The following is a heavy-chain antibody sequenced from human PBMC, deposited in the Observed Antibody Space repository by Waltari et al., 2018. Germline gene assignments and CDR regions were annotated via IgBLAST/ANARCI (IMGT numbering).Heavy chain of an antibody. Sequence: QVQLVESGGGVVLPGGALRLSCKASGVIFSRQDMNWVRQAPGMGLEWVSLIRFDGGQKFYADTVKGRFTVSRDNSRDTLYLHMESLRSGDTATYFCDTQASISSPSFWGRGTLVTVSS. J-gene: IGHJ4*02. CDR1: GVIFSRQD. D-gene: IGHD3-16*02. V-gene: IGHV3-30*02. CDR2: IRFDGGQK. CDR3: DTQASISSPSF.